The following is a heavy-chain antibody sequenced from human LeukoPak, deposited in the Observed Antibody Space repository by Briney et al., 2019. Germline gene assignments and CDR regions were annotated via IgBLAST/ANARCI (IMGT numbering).Heavy chain of an antibody. CDR1: GYSFTTYW. CDR2: IYPDDSDT. CDR3: ASAIVGGTTGTFDI. V-gene: IGHV5-51*01. Sequence: GESLKISCKSSGYSFTTYWIGWVRQMPGKGLEWMGIIYPDDSDTRYSPSFQGQVTISADKSITTAYLQWSSLKASDTAVYYCASAIVGGTTGTFDIWGQGTTVTVSS. J-gene: IGHJ3*02. D-gene: IGHD1-26*01.